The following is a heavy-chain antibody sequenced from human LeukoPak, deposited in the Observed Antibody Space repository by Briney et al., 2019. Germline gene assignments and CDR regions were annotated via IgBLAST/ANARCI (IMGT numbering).Heavy chain of an antibody. D-gene: IGHD6-19*01. CDR2: IKQDGSEK. CDR3: GRGGAGNRDY. J-gene: IGHJ4*02. V-gene: IGHV3-7*04. Sequence: GGSLRLSCAASGFTFSSYWMTWVRQAPGKGLEWVANIKQDGSEKYYVDSVKGRFTISRDNAKNSLYLQMNSLRVEDTAVYYCGRGGAGNRDYWGQGTLVTVSS. CDR1: GFTFSSYW.